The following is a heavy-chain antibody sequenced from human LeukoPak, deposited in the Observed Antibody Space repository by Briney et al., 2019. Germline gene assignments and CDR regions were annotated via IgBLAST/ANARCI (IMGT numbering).Heavy chain of an antibody. CDR3: AGRLRRNYFDY. J-gene: IGHJ4*02. D-gene: IGHD4-17*01. V-gene: IGHV3-48*03. Sequence: HTGGSLRLSCAASGFTFSSYEMNWVRQAPGKGLEWVSYISSSGSTIYYADSVKGRFTISRDNAKNSLYLQMNSLRAEDTAVYYCAGRLRRNYFDYWGQGTLVTVSS. CDR1: GFTFSSYE. CDR2: ISSSGSTI.